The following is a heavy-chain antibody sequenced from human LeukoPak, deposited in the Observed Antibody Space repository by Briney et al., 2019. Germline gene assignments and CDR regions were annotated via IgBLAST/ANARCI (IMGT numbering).Heavy chain of an antibody. J-gene: IGHJ4*02. Sequence: GGSLRLSCAASGFTFSSYTMSWVRQAPGKGLEWVSAISGSGGSTYYADSVKGRFTISRDNSKNTLYLQMNSLRAEDTAVHYCAKAPYVWGSYRRDRRFDYWGQGTLVTVSS. CDR1: GFTFSSYT. D-gene: IGHD3-16*02. CDR2: ISGSGGST. CDR3: AKAPYVWGSYRRDRRFDY. V-gene: IGHV3-23*01.